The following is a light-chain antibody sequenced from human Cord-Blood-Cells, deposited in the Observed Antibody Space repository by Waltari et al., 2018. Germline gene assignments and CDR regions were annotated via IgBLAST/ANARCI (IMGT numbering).Light chain of an antibody. CDR1: QGVLYSSNNKNY. CDR2: WAS. V-gene: IGKV4-1*01. CDR3: EQYQSTPYT. Sequence: IVLPQSPDPLAGSLGERATINCKSSQGVLYSSNNKNYLALYQQKPGQPPKLLIYWASTPGSAVPERFSGSESEKEFNHNSSRQQAGNAAVYDGEQYQSTPYTFGPATKLEIK. J-gene: IGKJ2*01.